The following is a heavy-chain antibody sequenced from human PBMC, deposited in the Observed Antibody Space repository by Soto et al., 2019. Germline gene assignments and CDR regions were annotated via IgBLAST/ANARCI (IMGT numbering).Heavy chain of an antibody. CDR2: ISSSNSTI. CDR3: ARETQWLNWFDP. CDR1: GFTFSSYS. D-gene: IGHD6-19*01. V-gene: IGHV3-48*01. J-gene: IGHJ5*02. Sequence: EVQLVESGGGLVQPGGSLRLSCAASGFTFSSYSMNWVRQAPGKGLEWVSYISSSNSTIYYADSVKGRFTISRDNAKNSLYLQMNSLRAEDTAVYYCARETQWLNWFDPWGQGTLVTVSS.